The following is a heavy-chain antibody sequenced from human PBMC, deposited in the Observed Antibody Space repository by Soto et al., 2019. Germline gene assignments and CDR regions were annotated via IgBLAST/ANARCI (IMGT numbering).Heavy chain of an antibody. CDR2: ISGSGGST. CDR1: GFTFSSYA. Sequence: GGSLRLSCAASGFTFSSYAMSGVRQAPGKGLEWVSAISGSGGSTYYADSVKGRFTISRDNSKNTLYLQMNSLRAEDTAVYYCAKGVIVSWNYFDCWGQGTLVTVSS. CDR3: AKGVIVSWNYFDC. D-gene: IGHD1-26*01. J-gene: IGHJ4*02. V-gene: IGHV3-23*01.